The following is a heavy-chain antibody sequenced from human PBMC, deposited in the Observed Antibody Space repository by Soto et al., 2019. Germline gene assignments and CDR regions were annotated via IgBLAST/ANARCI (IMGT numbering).Heavy chain of an antibody. CDR1: GGTSNSYA. CDR3: ARDLDGYSYGMDV. D-gene: IGHD5-18*01. J-gene: IGHJ6*02. V-gene: IGHV1-69*10. Sequence: SVKVSCKASGGTSNSYAISWVRQAPGQGLEWMGGIVPLLGKANYAQRFQDRVTITADKSTSTAYMELSSLRSEDTAVYYCARDLDGYSYGMDVWGQGTTVTVSS. CDR2: IVPLLGKA.